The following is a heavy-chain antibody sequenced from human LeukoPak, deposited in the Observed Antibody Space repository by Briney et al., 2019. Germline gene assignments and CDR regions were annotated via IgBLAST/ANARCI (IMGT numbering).Heavy chain of an antibody. D-gene: IGHD4-17*01. V-gene: IGHV1-8*01. CDR3: ARKVTTGYWFDP. CDR1: GYTFTSYD. Sequence: ASVKVSCKASGYTFTSYDINWVRQATGQGLEWMGWMNPNSGITGYAQKFQGRVTMTRNTSISTAYMELSSLRSEDTAVYYCARKVTTGYWFDPWGQGTLVTVSS. J-gene: IGHJ5*02. CDR2: MNPNSGIT.